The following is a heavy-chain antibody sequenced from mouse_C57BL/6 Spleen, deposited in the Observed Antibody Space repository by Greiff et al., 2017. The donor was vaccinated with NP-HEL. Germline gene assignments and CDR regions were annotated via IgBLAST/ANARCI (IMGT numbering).Heavy chain of an antibody. CDR1: GYTFTSYW. Sequence: QVQLQQPGAELVMPGASVKLSCKASGYTFTSYWMHWVKQRPGQGLEWIGEIDPSDSYTNYNQKFKGKSTLTVDKSSSTAYMQLSSLTSEDSAVYYCARGLWLRDAMDYWGQGTSVTVSS. V-gene: IGHV1-69*01. D-gene: IGHD2-2*01. CDR3: ARGLWLRDAMDY. CDR2: IDPSDSYT. J-gene: IGHJ4*01.